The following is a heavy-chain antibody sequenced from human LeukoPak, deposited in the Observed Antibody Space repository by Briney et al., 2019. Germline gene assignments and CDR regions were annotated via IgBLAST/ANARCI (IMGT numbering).Heavy chain of an antibody. CDR2: ISGSGGST. CDR1: GFTFSSYA. D-gene: IGHD5-12*01. J-gene: IGHJ5*02. CDR3: AKVWDSGYVLNWFDP. Sequence: TGGSLRLSCAASGFTFSSYAMSWVRQAPGKGLEWVSAISGSGGSTYYADSVKGRFTISRDNSKNTLYLQMNSLRAEDTAVYYCAKVWDSGYVLNWFDPWGQGTLVTVSS. V-gene: IGHV3-23*01.